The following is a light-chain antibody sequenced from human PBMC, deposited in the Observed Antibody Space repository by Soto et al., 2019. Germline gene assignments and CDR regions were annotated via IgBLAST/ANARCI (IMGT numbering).Light chain of an antibody. V-gene: IGLV2-14*01. CDR2: DVS. J-gene: IGLJ2*01. Sequence: QSALTQPASVSGSPGQSITISCTGTSSDVGRYNYVSWYQQNPGKAPKLIIYDVSDQPSGVSNRFSGSKSGTTASLTISGLQAEDEADYYCGSYTSSDTMIFGGGTQLTVL. CDR3: GSYTSSDTMI. CDR1: SSDVGRYNY.